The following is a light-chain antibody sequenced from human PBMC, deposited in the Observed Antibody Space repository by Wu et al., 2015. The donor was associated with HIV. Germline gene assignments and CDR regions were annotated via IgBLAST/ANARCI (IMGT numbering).Light chain of an antibody. V-gene: IGKV1-9*01. CDR1: QGISSY. CDR3: QHLNSYPLS. Sequence: IQLTQSPSSLSASVGDRVTITCRASQGISSYLAWYQQKPGKAPKLLIYAASTLQSGVPSRFSGSGSGTDFTLTISSLQPEDCATYYCQHLNSYPLSFGQGTKAGDQT. CDR2: AAS. J-gene: IGKJ2*03.